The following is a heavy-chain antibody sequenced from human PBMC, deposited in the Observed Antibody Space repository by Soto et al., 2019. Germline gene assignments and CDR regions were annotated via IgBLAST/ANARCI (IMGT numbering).Heavy chain of an antibody. CDR3: ARDQKNYFDY. CDR2: ISYDGSNK. V-gene: IGHV3-30-3*01. J-gene: IGHJ4*02. Sequence: QVQLVESGGGVVQPGRSLRLSCAASGFTFSSYAMHWVRQAPGKGLEWVAVISYDGSNKYYADSVKGRFTISSDNSKNTLYLQMNSLRAEDTAVYYCARDQKNYFDYWGQGTLVTVSS. CDR1: GFTFSSYA.